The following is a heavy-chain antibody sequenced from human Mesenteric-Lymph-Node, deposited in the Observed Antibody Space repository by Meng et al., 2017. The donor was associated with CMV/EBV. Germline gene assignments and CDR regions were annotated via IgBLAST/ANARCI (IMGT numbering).Heavy chain of an antibody. CDR1: GFTFSSYS. CDR3: ARDGYCSSTSCYTRGYFDL. J-gene: IGHJ2*01. V-gene: IGHV3-21*04. D-gene: IGHD2-2*02. Sequence: GGSLRLSCAASGFTFSSYSMNWVRQAPGKGLEWVSSISSSSYIYYADSVKGRFTISRDNSKNTLYLQMNSLRAEDTAVYYCARDGYCSSTSCYTRGYFDLWGRGTLVTVSS. CDR2: ISSSSYI.